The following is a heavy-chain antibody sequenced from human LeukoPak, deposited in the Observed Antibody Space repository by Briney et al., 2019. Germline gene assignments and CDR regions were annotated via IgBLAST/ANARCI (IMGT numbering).Heavy chain of an antibody. Sequence: PGGSLGLSCAASGITFSSLWMSWFRQAPGKGLEWVADIKQDGSEEHYVASVKGRFTISRDSTSLYLQMNSLRAEDTALYYCAGGQGWHFDLWGRGTLITAS. CDR1: GITFSSLW. J-gene: IGHJ2*01. CDR2: IKQDGSEE. D-gene: IGHD2-15*01. CDR3: AGGQGWHFDL. V-gene: IGHV3-7*01.